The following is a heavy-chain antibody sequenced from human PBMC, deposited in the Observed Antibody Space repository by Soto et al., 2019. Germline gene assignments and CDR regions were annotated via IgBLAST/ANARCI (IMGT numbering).Heavy chain of an antibody. Sequence: ASVYGSCKASGGTFRRYTISWVRQAPGQGLGWMGRIIPILGIANYAQKFQGRVTMTADESTSTAYMELRSLRSDDTAVYYCARDWPAAGSFDYRGQRTLVTLS. CDR2: IIPILGIA. J-gene: IGHJ4*02. V-gene: IGHV1-69*04. D-gene: IGHD6-13*01. CDR1: GGTFRRYT. CDR3: ARDWPAAGSFDY.